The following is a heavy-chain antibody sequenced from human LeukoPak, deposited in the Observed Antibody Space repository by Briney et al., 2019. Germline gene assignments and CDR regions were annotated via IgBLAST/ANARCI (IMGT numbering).Heavy chain of an antibody. D-gene: IGHD6-6*01. CDR2: IWYDGSNK. Sequence: QPGGCLLPSCAASGFTVSSYVMHWGRQAPGKGLEWVAVIWYDGSNKYYADSVKGRFTISRDNAKNTLYLQMNSLRVEDTAVYYCANGQLVRDDSWGQGTLVTVSS. CDR3: ANGQLVRDDS. J-gene: IGHJ4*02. V-gene: IGHV3-33*03. CDR1: GFTVSSYV.